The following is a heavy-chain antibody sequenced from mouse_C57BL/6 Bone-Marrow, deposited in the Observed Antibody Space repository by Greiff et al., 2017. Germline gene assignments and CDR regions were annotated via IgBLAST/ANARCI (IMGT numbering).Heavy chain of an antibody. J-gene: IGHJ3*01. Sequence: VQLQQPGAELVMPGASVKLSCKASGYTFTSYWMHWVKQRPGQGLEWIGEIDPSDSYTNYNQKFKGKSTLTVDKSSSTAYMQLSSLTSEDSAVYYCAREDDCYYAAWFANWGQEALVSVSA. D-gene: IGHD2-3*01. CDR3: AREDDCYYAAWFAN. CDR2: IDPSDSYT. V-gene: IGHV1-69*01. CDR1: GYTFTSYW.